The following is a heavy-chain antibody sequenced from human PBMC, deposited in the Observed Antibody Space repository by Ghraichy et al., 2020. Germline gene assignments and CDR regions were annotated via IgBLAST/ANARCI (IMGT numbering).Heavy chain of an antibody. Sequence: LSLTCAASGLTFSQTWMHWVRQAPGKGPEWVGRIKSTTIGAPTDYAASGKGRFTISRDDSKNMVYLEMNRLETEDTAVYFCTTDTQYCPGSWGQGTLVTVSS. J-gene: IGHJ5*02. CDR2: IKSTTIGAPT. CDR3: TTDTQYCPGS. CDR1: GLTFSQTW. D-gene: IGHD1-14*01. V-gene: IGHV3-15*07.